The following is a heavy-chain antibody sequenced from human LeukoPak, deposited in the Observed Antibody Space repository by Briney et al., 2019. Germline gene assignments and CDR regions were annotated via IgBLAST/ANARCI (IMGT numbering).Heavy chain of an antibody. CDR1: GFTFGNYG. D-gene: IGHD2/OR15-2a*01. V-gene: IGHV3-7*01. Sequence: GGSLRLSCAASGFTFGNYGMHWVRQAAGKGLEWVATISGDGSATDYVDSMKGRFTISRDNAKNSLFLQMNSLSADDTAVYFCAREEYFRFSYWGQGTLVTVSS. CDR2: ISGDGSAT. J-gene: IGHJ4*02. CDR3: AREEYFRFSY.